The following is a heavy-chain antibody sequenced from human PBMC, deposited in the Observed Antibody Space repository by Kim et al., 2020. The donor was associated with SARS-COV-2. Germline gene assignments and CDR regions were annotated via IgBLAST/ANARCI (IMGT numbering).Heavy chain of an antibody. CDR3: ARVVYDYVWGSHRDYYYYYGMDV. D-gene: IGHD3-16*02. CDR2: ISSSSSYT. V-gene: IGHV3-11*05. CDR1: GFTFSDYY. J-gene: IGHJ6*02. Sequence: GGSLRLSCAASGFTFSDYYMSWIRQAPGKGLEWVSYISSSSSYTYYADSVKGRFTISRDNAKNSLYLQMNSLRAEDTAVYYCARVVYDYVWGSHRDYYYYYGMDVWGQGTTVTVSS.